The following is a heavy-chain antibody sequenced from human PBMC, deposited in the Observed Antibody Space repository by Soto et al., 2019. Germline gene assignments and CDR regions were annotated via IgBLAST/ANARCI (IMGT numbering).Heavy chain of an antibody. Sequence: SETLSLTCAVYGVSFSGYYGNCIRQPPGKGLWWIGEINHSGSTKYNPSLKSRVIMSVDTSKNQFSLKLSSVTAADTAVYYCARGRVTGYCTSSSSCKNWLDSWGQGPLVTVS. V-gene: IGHV4-34*01. CDR3: ARGRVTGYCTSSSSCKNWLDS. D-gene: IGHD2-15*01. CDR2: INHSGST. CDR1: GVSFSGYY. J-gene: IGHJ5*01.